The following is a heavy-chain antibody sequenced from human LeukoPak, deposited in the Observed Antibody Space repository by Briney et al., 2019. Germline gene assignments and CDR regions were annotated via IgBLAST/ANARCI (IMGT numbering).Heavy chain of an antibody. V-gene: IGHV3-48*01. CDR3: ARDRRGYGGGFDY. CDR1: GFTFNTYS. Sequence: GGSLRLSCEASGFTFNTYSMNWARQAPGKGLEWVSYISSSSSTIYYADSVKGRFTISRDNAKNSLYLQMNSLRAEDTAVYYCARDRRGYGGGFDYWGQGTLVTVPS. D-gene: IGHD4-23*01. J-gene: IGHJ4*02. CDR2: ISSSSSTI.